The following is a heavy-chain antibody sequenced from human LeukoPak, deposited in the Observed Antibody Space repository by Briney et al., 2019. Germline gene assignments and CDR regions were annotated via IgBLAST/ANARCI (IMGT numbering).Heavy chain of an antibody. CDR2: IYYSGST. J-gene: IGHJ5*02. CDR1: GGSISSGNYY. V-gene: IGHV4-30-4*08. D-gene: IGHD2-2*01. CDR3: AREVVVVPAAPPTWFDP. Sequence: PSETLSLTCTVSGGSISSGNYYWSWIRQPPGKGLEWIGYIYYSGSTYYNPSLKSRVTISVDTSKNQFSLKLSSVTAADTAVYYCAREVVVVPAAPPTWFDPWGQGTLVTVSS.